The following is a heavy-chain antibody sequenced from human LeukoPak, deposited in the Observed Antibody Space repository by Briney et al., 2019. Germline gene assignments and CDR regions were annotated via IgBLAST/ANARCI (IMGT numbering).Heavy chain of an antibody. J-gene: IGHJ4*02. CDR3: ARHRYGYNAVYFDY. CDR1: GGSISSYY. D-gene: IGHD5-24*01. CDR2: IYYSGST. V-gene: IGHV4-59*08. Sequence: SETLSLTCTVSGGSISSYYWSWIRQPPGKGLEWIGYIYYSGSTNYNPSLKSRVTISVDTSKNQFSLKLSSVTAADTAVYYCARHRYGYNAVYFDYWGQGTLVTVSS.